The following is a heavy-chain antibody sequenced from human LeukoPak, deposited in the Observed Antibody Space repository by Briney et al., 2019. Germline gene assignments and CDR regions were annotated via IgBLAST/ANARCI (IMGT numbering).Heavy chain of an antibody. J-gene: IGHJ6*03. D-gene: IGHD6-13*01. CDR2: IYYSGST. V-gene: IGHV4-59*01. CDR1: GGSISSYY. CDR3: ARTTEAHSWRTRYYDYYMDV. Sequence: PSEALSLTCTVSGGSISSYYWSWIRQPPGKGLEWIGYIYYSGSTNYNPSLKSRVTISVDTSKNQFSLKLSSVTAADTAVYYCARTTEAHSWRTRYYDYYMDVWGKGTTVTVSS.